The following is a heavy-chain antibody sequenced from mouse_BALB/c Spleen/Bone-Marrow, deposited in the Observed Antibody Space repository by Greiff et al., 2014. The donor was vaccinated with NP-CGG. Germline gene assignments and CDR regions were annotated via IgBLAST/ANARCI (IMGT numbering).Heavy chain of an antibody. V-gene: IGHV5-6-5*01. D-gene: IGHD2-4*01. Sequence: QRVXSGGGLVKPGGSLKLSCAASGFTFSSYAMSWVRQTPEKRLEWVASISSGGSTYYPDSVKGRFTISRDNARNILYLQMSSLRSEDTAMYYCARDDYDDQYYFDYWGQGTTPTVSS. CDR1: GFTFSSYA. CDR2: ISSGGST. CDR3: ARDDYDDQYYFDY. J-gene: IGHJ2*01.